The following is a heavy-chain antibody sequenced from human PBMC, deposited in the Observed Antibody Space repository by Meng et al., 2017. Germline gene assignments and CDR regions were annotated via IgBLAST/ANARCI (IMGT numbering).Heavy chain of an antibody. D-gene: IGHD3-22*01. V-gene: IGHV3-33*08. CDR3: ARDFRLDYYDSSTPEY. J-gene: IGHJ4*02. CDR2: IWYDGSNK. Sequence: GESLKISCAASGFTFSSYGMHWVRQAPGKGLEWVAVIWYDGSNKYYADSVKGRFTISRDNSKNTLYLQMNSLRAEDTAVYYCARDFRLDYYDSSTPEYWGQGTLVTVSS. CDR1: GFTFSSYG.